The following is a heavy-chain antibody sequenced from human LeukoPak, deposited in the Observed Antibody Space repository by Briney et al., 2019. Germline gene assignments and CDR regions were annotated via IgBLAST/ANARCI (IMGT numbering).Heavy chain of an antibody. J-gene: IGHJ3*02. D-gene: IGHD1-26*01. Sequence: PGGSLRLSCAASGFTFSSYSMNWVRQPPGKGLEWIGSIYYSGSTYYNPSLKSRVTISVDTSKNQFSLKLSSVTAADTAVYYCARHRAGSYYDAFDIWGQGTMVTVSS. CDR3: ARHRAGSYYDAFDI. V-gene: IGHV4-39*01. CDR1: GFTFSSYSMN. CDR2: IYYSGST.